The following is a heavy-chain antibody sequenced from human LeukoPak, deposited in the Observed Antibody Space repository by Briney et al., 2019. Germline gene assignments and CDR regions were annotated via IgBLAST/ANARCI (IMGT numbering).Heavy chain of an antibody. CDR3: ASHFFGSGVNNWFDP. CDR2: INHSGST. J-gene: IGHJ5*02. CDR1: GGSFSGYY. V-gene: IGHV4-34*01. Sequence: SETLSLTCAVYGGSFSGYYWSWIRQPPGKGLEWIGEINHSGSTNYNPSLKSRVTISVDTSKNQFSLKLTSVTAADTAVYYCASHFFGSGVNNWFDPWGQGTLVTVSS. D-gene: IGHD3-10*01.